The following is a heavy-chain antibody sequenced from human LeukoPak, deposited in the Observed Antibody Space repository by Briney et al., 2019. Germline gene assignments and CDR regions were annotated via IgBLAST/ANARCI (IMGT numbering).Heavy chain of an antibody. D-gene: IGHD4-17*01. J-gene: IGHJ3*02. CDR2: IYHSGST. V-gene: IGHV4-4*02. CDR3: ARVSTVTTFAFDI. CDR1: GGSISSSNW. Sequence: SETLSLTCAVSGGSISSSNWWSWVRQPPGKGLEWIGEIYHSGSTNYNPSLKSRVTISVDKSKNQFSLKLSSVTAADTAVFYCARVSTVTTFAFDIRGQGTMVTVSS.